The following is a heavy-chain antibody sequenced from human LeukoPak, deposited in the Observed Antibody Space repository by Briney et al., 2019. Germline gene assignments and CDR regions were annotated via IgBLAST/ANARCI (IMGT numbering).Heavy chain of an antibody. CDR2: MKPNNGNT. J-gene: IGHJ5*02. CDR3: ARGPGRRLRYFDWFLNWFDP. V-gene: IGHV1-8*01. CDR1: GYTFTSYD. D-gene: IGHD3-9*01. Sequence: ASVKVSCKASGYTFTSYDINWVRQATGRGLEWMGWMKPNNGNTDYAQKFQGRVTMTRNTSISTAYMELSSLRSEDTAVYYCARGPGRRLRYFDWFLNWFDPWGQGTLVTVSS.